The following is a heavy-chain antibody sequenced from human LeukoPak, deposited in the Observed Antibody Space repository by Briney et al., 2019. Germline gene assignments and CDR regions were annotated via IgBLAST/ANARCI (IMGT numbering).Heavy chain of an antibody. J-gene: IGHJ6*03. CDR1: GGTFSGYA. D-gene: IGHD2-2*01. CDR3: VRGTYQLLRFGSILYMDV. CDR2: FIPTLGTE. V-gene: IGHV1-69*13. Sequence: GASVKVSCKASGGTFSGYAISWVRQSAGQGLEWMGGFIPTLGTEKKGQKFQGRVTITADEYTTTAYMELRSLTSHDTAVYYCVRGTYQLLRFGSILYMDVWGTGTTITIS.